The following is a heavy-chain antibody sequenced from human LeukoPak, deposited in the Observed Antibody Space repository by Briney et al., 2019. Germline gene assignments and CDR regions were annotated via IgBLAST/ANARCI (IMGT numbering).Heavy chain of an antibody. CDR1: GGSINIYH. CDR2: SYYSGIT. CDR3: ARSQSQSGSYRYYFGY. Sequence: SETLSLTRTVSGGSINIYHWSWSREPPRGRVGWIGDSYYSGITNYNPSLTSRGTMSVDPSKIQFSLKLNSVSAACTAVYSSARSQSQSGSYRYYFGYWGQGTLVTVSS. D-gene: IGHD1-26*01. V-gene: IGHV4-59*01. J-gene: IGHJ4*02.